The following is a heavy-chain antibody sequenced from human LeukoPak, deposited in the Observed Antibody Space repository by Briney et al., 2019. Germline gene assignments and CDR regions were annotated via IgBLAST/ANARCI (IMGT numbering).Heavy chain of an antibody. V-gene: IGHV4-34*01. CDR2: INHSGST. D-gene: IGHD5-24*01. J-gene: IGHJ6*03. Sequence: SETLSLTCAVYGGSFSGYYWSWIRQPPGKGLEWIGEINHSGSTNYNPSLKSRVTISVDTSKNQFSLKLSSVTAADTAVYYCARRDRSNYYYYMDVWGKGTTVRVSS. CDR3: ARRDRSNYYYYMDV. CDR1: GGSFSGYY.